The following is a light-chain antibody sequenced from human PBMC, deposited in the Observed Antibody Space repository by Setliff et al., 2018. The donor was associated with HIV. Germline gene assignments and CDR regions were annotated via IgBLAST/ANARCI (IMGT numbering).Light chain of an antibody. Sequence: QSALAQPPSASGSPGQSVTISCTGTSSDVGGYNYVSWYQQHPGKAPKLMIYEVTKRPSGVPDRFSGSKSGNPASLTVSGLQAEDEADYYCNSKTGDSIYVFGSGTKGTVL. CDR1: SSDVGGYNY. V-gene: IGLV2-8*01. CDR3: NSKTGDSIYV. CDR2: EVT. J-gene: IGLJ1*01.